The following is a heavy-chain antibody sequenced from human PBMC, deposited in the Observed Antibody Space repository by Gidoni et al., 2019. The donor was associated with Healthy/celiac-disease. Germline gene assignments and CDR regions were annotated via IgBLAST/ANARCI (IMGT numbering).Heavy chain of an antibody. CDR2: ISYDGSNK. Sequence: QVQLVESGGGVVQPGRSLRLPCAASGFTFRSYAMHWVRQAPGKGLEWVAVISYDGSNKYYADSVKGRFTISRDNSKNTLYLQMNSLRAEDTAVYYCARETTVTTFGDFDYWGQGTLVTVSS. J-gene: IGHJ4*02. V-gene: IGHV3-30-3*01. CDR1: GFTFRSYA. D-gene: IGHD4-17*01. CDR3: ARETTVTTFGDFDY.